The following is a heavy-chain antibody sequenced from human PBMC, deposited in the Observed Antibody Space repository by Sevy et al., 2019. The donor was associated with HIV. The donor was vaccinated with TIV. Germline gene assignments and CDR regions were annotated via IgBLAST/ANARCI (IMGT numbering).Heavy chain of an antibody. CDR3: ARDGGYSIKWYPLY. J-gene: IGHJ4*01. CDR2: ISYEGTET. Sequence: GGSLRLSCAASGFAFSSHAMHWVRQAPGKGLEWVGVISYEGTETFYAASVEGRFTISRDNSKNMLSLQINSLRPEDTAVYYCARDGGYSIKWYPLYWGQGTVVTVSS. CDR1: GFAFSSHA. D-gene: IGHD6-13*01. V-gene: IGHV3-30-3*01.